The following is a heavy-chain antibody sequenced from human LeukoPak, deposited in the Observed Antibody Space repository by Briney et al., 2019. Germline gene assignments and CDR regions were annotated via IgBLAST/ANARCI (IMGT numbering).Heavy chain of an antibody. D-gene: IGHD6-13*01. Sequence: GGSLRLSCAASGFTFDDYAMHRVRQAPGKGLEWVSGISWNSGSIGYADSVKGRFTISRDNAKNSLYLQMNSLRAEDTALYYCAKDIRYSSSWPDYWGQGTLVTVSS. CDR1: GFTFDDYA. V-gene: IGHV3-9*01. J-gene: IGHJ4*02. CDR3: AKDIRYSSSWPDY. CDR2: ISWNSGSI.